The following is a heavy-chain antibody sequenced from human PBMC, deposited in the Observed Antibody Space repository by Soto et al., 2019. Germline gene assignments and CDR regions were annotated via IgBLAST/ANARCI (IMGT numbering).Heavy chain of an antibody. V-gene: IGHV4-30-4*01. CDR2: SSYGGST. J-gene: IGHJ4*02. D-gene: IGHD1-7*01. Sequence: QVQLQESGPGLVKPSQTLSLPCTVSGGSISSGNFYWSWIRQPPGKGLEWIGFSSYGGSTYYSAFLKSRFTISVDTSKNQFSLTLSFVTAADTAVYYCATMGTPATGLFYFDDWGQGTLVTVSS. CDR3: ATMGTPATGLFYFDD. CDR1: GGSISSGNFY.